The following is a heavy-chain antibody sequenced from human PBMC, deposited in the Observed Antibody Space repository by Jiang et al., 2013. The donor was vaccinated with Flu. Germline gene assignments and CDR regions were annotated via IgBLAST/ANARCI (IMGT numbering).Heavy chain of an antibody. V-gene: IGHV1-2*02. J-gene: IGHJ4*02. D-gene: IGHD3-16*01. Sequence: GAEVKKPGASVKVSCKASGYTFTDNYMHWVRQAPGQGLEWMGWINPNSGGTKYAQKFQGRVTMTRDTSISTAYMELSGLRSDDTAVYYCARYYDDNGGYFDYWGQGTLVTVSS. CDR1: GYTFTDNY. CDR2: INPNSGGT. CDR3: ARYYDDNGGYFDY.